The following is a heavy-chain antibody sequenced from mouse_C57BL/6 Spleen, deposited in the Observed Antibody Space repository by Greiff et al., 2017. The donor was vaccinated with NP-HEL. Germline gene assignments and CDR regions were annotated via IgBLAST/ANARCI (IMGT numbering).Heavy chain of an antibody. D-gene: IGHD2-1*01. V-gene: IGHV2-9-1*01. CDR3: ARGDGNYLHWYFDV. CDR2: IWTGGGT. CDR1: GFSLTSYA. Sequence: VKLMESGPGLVAPSQSLSITCTVSGFSLTSYAISWVRQPPGKGLEWLGVIWTGGGTNYNSALKSRLSISKDNSKSQVFLKMNSLQTDDTARYYCARGDGNYLHWYFDVWGTGTTVTVSS. J-gene: IGHJ1*03.